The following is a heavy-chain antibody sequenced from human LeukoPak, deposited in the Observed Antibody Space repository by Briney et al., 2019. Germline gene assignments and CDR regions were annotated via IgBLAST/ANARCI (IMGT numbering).Heavy chain of an antibody. CDR3: ARGSESYFQPHFDY. V-gene: IGHV3-74*01. CDR1: GFTFSSNW. Sequence: PGGSLRLSCAASGFTFSSNWMHWVRQAPGKGLVWVSRINSDGSSTSYADSVKGRFTISRDNAKNTLYLHMHSLRAEDTAVYYCARGSESYFQPHFDYWGQGTLVTVSS. D-gene: IGHD1-26*01. CDR2: INSDGSST. J-gene: IGHJ4*02.